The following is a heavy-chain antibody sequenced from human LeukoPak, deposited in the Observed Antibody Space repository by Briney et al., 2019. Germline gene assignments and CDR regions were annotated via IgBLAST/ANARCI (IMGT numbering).Heavy chain of an antibody. CDR2: IIPIFGTA. CDR3: ARVGDYALKD. V-gene: IGHV1-69*05. CDR1: GGTFSSYA. Sequence: ASVKVSCKASGGTFSSYAISWVRQAPGQGLEWMGGIIPIFGTANYAQKFQGRVTITTDESTSTAYMELSSLRSEDTAVYYCARVGDYALKDWGQGTLVTVSS. D-gene: IGHD3-16*01. J-gene: IGHJ4*02.